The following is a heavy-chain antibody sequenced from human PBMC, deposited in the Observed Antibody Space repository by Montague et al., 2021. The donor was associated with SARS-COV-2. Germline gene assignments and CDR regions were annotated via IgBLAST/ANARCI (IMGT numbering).Heavy chain of an antibody. D-gene: IGHD3-9*01. CDR1: VRCRSSGTYE. Sequence: SETLSLTCTGAVRCRSSGTYEWIGIPHPRGTGLKGVGMMYYGGSTYYNPSLKSRVTISVDTSKNQFSLKLSSVTAADTAVYYCVRSRAERYFDWTKLDAHVKPYYFDYWGQGTLVTVSS. V-gene: IGHV4-39*01. CDR3: VRSRAERYFDWTKLDAHVKPYYFDY. J-gene: IGHJ4*02. CDR2: MYYGGST.